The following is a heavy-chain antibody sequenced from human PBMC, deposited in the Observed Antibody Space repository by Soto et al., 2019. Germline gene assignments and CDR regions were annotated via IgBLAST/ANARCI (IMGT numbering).Heavy chain of an antibody. D-gene: IGHD6-13*01. CDR1: GYTFTSYD. CDR2: MNPNSGNT. CDR3: ARGTWQQLHYYYGRDV. J-gene: IGHJ6*02. Sequence: QVQLVQSGAEVKKPGASVKVSCKASGYTFTSYDINWVRQATGQGLEWMGWMNPNSGNTGYAQKCQGRVTMTRNTXIXXADMELSSLRSEDTAVYYGARGTWQQLHYYYGRDVWGQGTTVTGSS. V-gene: IGHV1-8*01.